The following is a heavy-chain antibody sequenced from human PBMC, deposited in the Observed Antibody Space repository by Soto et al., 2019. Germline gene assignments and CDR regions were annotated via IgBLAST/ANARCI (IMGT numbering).Heavy chain of an antibody. J-gene: IGHJ4*02. CDR3: ARASTFGGLLAPFDY. Sequence: PSETLSLTCTVSGGSISSYYWSWIRQPPGKGLEWIGYIYYSGSTNYNPSLKSRVTISVDTSKNQFSLKLSSVTAADTAVYYCARASTFGGLLAPFDYWGQGTLVTVSS. D-gene: IGHD3-16*02. CDR2: IYYSGST. CDR1: GGSISSYY. V-gene: IGHV4-59*01.